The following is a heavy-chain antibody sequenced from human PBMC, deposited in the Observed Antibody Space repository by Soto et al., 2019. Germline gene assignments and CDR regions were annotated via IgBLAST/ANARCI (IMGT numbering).Heavy chain of an antibody. J-gene: IGHJ4*02. CDR1: GFTFSSYW. Sequence: EVQLVESGGGLVQPGGSLRLSCAASGFTFSSYWMHWVRQAPGKGLVWVSRINSDGSSTSYADSVKGRFTISRDNTNNKLYRQMNSLRDEDTAVYYSASRVYYDSSGYYYGWGQGTLVTVYS. D-gene: IGHD3-22*01. CDR2: INSDGSST. CDR3: ASRVYYDSSGYYYG. V-gene: IGHV3-74*01.